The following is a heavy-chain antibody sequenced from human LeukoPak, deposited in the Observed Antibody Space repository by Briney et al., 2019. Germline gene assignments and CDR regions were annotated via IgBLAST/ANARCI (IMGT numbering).Heavy chain of an antibody. Sequence: GGSLRLSCAASGFTFSDYYMSWIRQAPGKGLEWVSYISGSGSTIYYADSVKGRFTISRDNAKNSLYLQMNSLRAEDTAVYYCAAESGSYFAPFDYWGQGTLVTVSS. J-gene: IGHJ4*02. CDR2: ISGSGSTI. CDR1: GFTFSDYY. V-gene: IGHV3-11*01. D-gene: IGHD1-26*01. CDR3: AAESGSYFAPFDY.